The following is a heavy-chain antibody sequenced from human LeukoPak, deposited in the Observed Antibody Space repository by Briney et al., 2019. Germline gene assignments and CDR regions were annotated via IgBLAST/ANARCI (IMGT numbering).Heavy chain of an antibody. Sequence: SVKVSCKASGGTFSSYAISWVRQAPGQGLEWMGGIIPIFGTANYAQKFQGRVTIAADESTSTAYMELSSLRSEDTAVYYCARDASAHMVRGVPANWFDPWGQGTLVTVSS. J-gene: IGHJ5*02. CDR1: GGTFSSYA. CDR2: IIPIFGTA. CDR3: ARDASAHMVRGVPANWFDP. V-gene: IGHV1-69*13. D-gene: IGHD3-10*01.